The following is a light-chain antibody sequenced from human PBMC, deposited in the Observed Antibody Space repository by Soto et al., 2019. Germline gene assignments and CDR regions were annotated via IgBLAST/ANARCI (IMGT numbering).Light chain of an antibody. J-gene: IGLJ1*01. CDR2: EVT. CDR1: NSNIGAGYD. Sequence: QSVLTQPPSVSGAPGQRVTISCTGSNSNIGAGYDVHWYQQHPGKAPKLMIYEVTIRPSGVSNRFSGSKSVNTASLTISGPQAEDEADYYCSSYTSSSTYVFGTGTKLTVL. V-gene: IGLV2-14*01. CDR3: SSYTSSSTYV.